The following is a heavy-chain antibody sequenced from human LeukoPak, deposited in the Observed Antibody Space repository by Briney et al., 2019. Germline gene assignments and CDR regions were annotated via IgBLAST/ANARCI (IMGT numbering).Heavy chain of an antibody. CDR2: IIPIFGTA. Sequence: SVKVSCKASGGTFSSYAISWVRQAPGQGLEWMGGIIPIFGTANYAQKFQGRVTITADESTSTAHMELSSLRSEDTAVYYCARDLARGYDFWSGYAPSADYYGMDVWGQGTTVTVSS. J-gene: IGHJ6*02. V-gene: IGHV1-69*01. CDR1: GGTFSSYA. D-gene: IGHD3-3*01. CDR3: ARDLARGYDFWSGYAPSADYYGMDV.